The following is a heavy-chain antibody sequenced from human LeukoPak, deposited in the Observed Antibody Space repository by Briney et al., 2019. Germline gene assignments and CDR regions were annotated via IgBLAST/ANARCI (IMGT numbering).Heavy chain of an antibody. Sequence: GGSLRLSCAASGFTVSTNYRSWVRQAPGKGLEWVWVIYSDGSTYYADSVKGRFTISRDKSMNTLYLKMNCLRAEDTAVYYCARGGPWGPFYYDSSGYKGALDIWGQGTMVTVSS. CDR3: ARGGPWGPFYYDSSGYKGALDI. CDR2: IYSDGST. CDR1: GFTVSTNY. V-gene: IGHV3-53*01. J-gene: IGHJ3*02. D-gene: IGHD3-22*01.